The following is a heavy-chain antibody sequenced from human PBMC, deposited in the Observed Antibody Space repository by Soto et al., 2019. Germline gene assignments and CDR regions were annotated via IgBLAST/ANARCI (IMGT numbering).Heavy chain of an antibody. V-gene: IGHV3-9*01. J-gene: IGHJ4*02. CDR1: GFTFDDYA. D-gene: IGHD6-19*01. CDR3: AKDGREGQWLLPFFGV. Sequence: EVQLVESGGGMVQPGRSLRLSCAASGFTFDDYAMHWVRQAPGKGLEWVSGISWNSGSIGYADSVKGRFTISRDNAKNSLYLQMNSLRAEDTALYYCAKDGREGQWLLPFFGVWGQGTLVTVSS. CDR2: ISWNSGSI.